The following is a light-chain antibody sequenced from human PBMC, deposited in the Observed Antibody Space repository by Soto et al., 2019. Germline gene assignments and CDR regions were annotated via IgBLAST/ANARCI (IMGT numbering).Light chain of an antibody. CDR1: SGHSDYT. Sequence: QLVLTQSPSASAPLGASVKLACTLSSGHSDYTIAWHQQQPEKGPRYLMKLNSDGSHNKGDGIPDRFSGSSSGAERYLTISSLQSEDEADYYCQTWGAGIRVFGGGTQLTVL. V-gene: IGLV4-69*01. J-gene: IGLJ2*01. CDR2: LNSDGSH. CDR3: QTWGAGIRV.